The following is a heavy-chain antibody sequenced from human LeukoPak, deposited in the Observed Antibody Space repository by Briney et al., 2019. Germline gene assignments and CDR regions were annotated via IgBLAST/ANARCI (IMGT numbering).Heavy chain of an antibody. CDR2: IYYSGNT. CDR3: ARGSRGDGAAFDI. Sequence: SETLSLTCTVSGGSISTFYWSWIRQPPGKGLEWIGYIYYSGNTNYNPSLKSRVAISVDTSNNQFSLNLNFVTAADTAVYYCARGSRGDGAAFDIWGQGTLVTVSS. J-gene: IGHJ3*02. D-gene: IGHD7-27*01. CDR1: GGSISTFY. V-gene: IGHV4-59*01.